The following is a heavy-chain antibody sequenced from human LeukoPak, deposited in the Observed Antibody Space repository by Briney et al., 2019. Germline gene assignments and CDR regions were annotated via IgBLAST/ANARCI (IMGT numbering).Heavy chain of an antibody. CDR2: ISSSGGST. D-gene: IGHD6-13*01. J-gene: IGHJ4*02. Sequence: PGGSLRLSCAASGFTFSMYAMSWVRQAPGKGLEWGSTISSSGGSTYYADSVKGRFTISRDNSKNTLYLQMNSLRAKDTAVYYCAKATQATAAFESWGQGTLLTVSS. V-gene: IGHV3-23*01. CDR1: GFTFSMYA. CDR3: AKATQATAAFES.